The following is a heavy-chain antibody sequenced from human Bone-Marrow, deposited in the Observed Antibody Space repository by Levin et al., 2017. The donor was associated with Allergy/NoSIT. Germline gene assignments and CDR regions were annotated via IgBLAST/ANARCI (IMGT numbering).Heavy chain of an antibody. D-gene: IGHD3-3*01. CDR2: KSYDGSNK. CDR1: GFSFSSYG. CDR3: ARDLGGSDLWNGYLADYYYYGMDV. Sequence: PGGSLRLSCAASGFSFSSYGMHWVRQAPGKGLEWVAFKSYDGSNKFEADSVRGRFTISRDNSKNTLYLQMNSLRSEDTAVYYCARDLGGSDLWNGYLADYYYYGMDVWGQGTTVTVSS. J-gene: IGHJ6*02. V-gene: IGHV3-30*03.